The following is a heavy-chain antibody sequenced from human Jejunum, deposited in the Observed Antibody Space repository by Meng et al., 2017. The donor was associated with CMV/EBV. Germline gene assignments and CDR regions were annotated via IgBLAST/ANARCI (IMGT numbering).Heavy chain of an antibody. J-gene: IGHJ4*02. CDR2: SNQDGREK. Sequence: FSFCIYWLNWLRQAPGQGLECVANSNQDGREKYYADSVKGRFTISRDNAKNSLDLQMNSLRAEDTAVYYCARRGTYDSSAHSHFDYWGQGTLVTVSS. D-gene: IGHD3-22*01. CDR3: ARRGTYDSSAHSHFDY. CDR1: FSFCIYW. V-gene: IGHV3-7*01.